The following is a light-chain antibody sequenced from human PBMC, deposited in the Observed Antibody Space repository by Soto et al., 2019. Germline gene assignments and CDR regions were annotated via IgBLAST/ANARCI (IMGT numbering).Light chain of an antibody. CDR1: QSVSSSY. J-gene: IGKJ2*01. V-gene: IGKV3-20*01. CDR3: QQDGSSPLYT. CDR2: GAS. Sequence: EIVLTQSPGTLSLSPGERATLSCRASQSVSSSYLAWYQQKPGQAPRLLIYGASSRATGIPDMFSGSGSGTDLTLTISRLEPEDFAVYYCQQDGSSPLYTFGEGTKLEIK.